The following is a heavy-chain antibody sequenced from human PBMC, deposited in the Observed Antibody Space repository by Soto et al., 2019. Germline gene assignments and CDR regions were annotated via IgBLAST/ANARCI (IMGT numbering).Heavy chain of an antibody. CDR2: IYSDGSNK. J-gene: IGHJ6*03. V-gene: IGHV3-33*01. CDR1: GFTFNNYG. D-gene: IGHD3-16*02. CDR3: ARSPLIWGSYRYYYYYMDV. Sequence: GGSLRLSCAASGFTFNNYGMHWVRQAPGKGLEWVALIYSDGSNKDYADSVKGRFTISRDTSKNTLYLQMNSLRAEDTAVYYCARSPLIWGSYRYYYYYMDVWGKGTTVTVSS.